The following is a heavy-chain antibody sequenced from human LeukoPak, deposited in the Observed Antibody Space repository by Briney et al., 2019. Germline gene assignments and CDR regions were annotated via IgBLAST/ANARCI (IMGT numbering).Heavy chain of an antibody. J-gene: IGHJ5*02. D-gene: IGHD6-6*01. CDR3: ARDARLAARVNWFDP. CDR1: GVSVSRRC. CDR2: VYYSGST. Sequence: SERQSPTCTLSGVSVSRRCWSWIRQPPGKGLEWIGYVYYSGSTNYNPSLKSRVSISVDTSRNQFSLKLTALTAAAAAVSACARDARLAARVNWFDPWGEGDPVTVSS. V-gene: IGHV4-59*02.